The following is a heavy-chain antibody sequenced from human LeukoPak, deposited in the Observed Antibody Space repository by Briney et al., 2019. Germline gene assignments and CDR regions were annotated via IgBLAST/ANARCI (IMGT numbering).Heavy chain of an antibody. CDR1: GGTFSSYG. Sequence: ASVKVSCKASGGTFSSYGISWVGQAPGQGLEWMGWISAYNGNTNYAQKLQGRVTMTTDTSTSTAYMELRSLRSDDTAVYYCARCIAAAGNRFDPWGQGTLVTVSS. D-gene: IGHD6-13*01. V-gene: IGHV1-18*01. CDR2: ISAYNGNT. CDR3: ARCIAAAGNRFDP. J-gene: IGHJ5*02.